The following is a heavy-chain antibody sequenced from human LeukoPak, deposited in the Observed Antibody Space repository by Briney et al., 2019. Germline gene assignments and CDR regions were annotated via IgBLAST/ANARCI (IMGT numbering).Heavy chain of an antibody. CDR2: IIPIFGTA. V-gene: IGHV1-69*13. CDR1: GGTFNSYA. Sequence: SVKVSCKASGGTFNSYAISWVRQAPGQGLEWMGGIIPIFGTANYAQKFQGRVTITADESTSTAYMELSSLRSEDTAVYYCAREVASSFATRFDPWGQGTLVTVSS. J-gene: IGHJ5*02. D-gene: IGHD1-1*01. CDR3: AREVASSFATRFDP.